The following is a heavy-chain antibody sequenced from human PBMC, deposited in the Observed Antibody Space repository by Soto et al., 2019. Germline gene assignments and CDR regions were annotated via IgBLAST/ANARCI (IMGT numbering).Heavy chain of an antibody. CDR1: GFTFSSYA. CDR2: ISYDGSNK. Sequence: QVQLVESGGGVVQPGRSLRLSGAASGFTFSSYAMHWVRQAPGKGLEWVAVISYDGSNKYYADSVKGRFTISRDNSKNTLYLQMNSLRAEDTAVYYCARDDTYYYDSPFDYWGQGTLVTVSS. J-gene: IGHJ4*02. D-gene: IGHD3-22*01. V-gene: IGHV3-30-3*01. CDR3: ARDDTYYYDSPFDY.